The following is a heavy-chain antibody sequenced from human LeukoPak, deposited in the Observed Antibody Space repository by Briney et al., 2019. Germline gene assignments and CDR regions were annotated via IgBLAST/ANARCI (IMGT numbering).Heavy chain of an antibody. D-gene: IGHD6-19*01. Sequence: GGSLRLSCAASGFTFSSYAMSWVRQAPGKGLEWVSAISGSGGSTYYADSVKGRFTISRDNSKNTLYQQMNSLRAEDTAVYYCAKAPIAVAGTRVYFDYWGQGTLVTVSS. CDR1: GFTFSSYA. CDR2: ISGSGGST. J-gene: IGHJ4*02. V-gene: IGHV3-23*01. CDR3: AKAPIAVAGTRVYFDY.